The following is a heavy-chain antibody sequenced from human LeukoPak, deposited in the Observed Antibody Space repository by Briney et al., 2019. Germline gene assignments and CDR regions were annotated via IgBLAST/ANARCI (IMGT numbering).Heavy chain of an antibody. CDR1: GGSISSGGYY. Sequence: SETLSLTCTVSGGSISSGGYYWSWIRQHPGKGLEWIRYIYYSGSTYYNPSLKSRVTISVDTSKNQFSLKLSSVTAADTAVYYCARDLGSEGPNNYWGQGTLVTVSS. CDR3: ARDLGSEGPNNY. CDR2: IYYSGST. V-gene: IGHV4-31*03. J-gene: IGHJ4*02. D-gene: IGHD3-16*01.